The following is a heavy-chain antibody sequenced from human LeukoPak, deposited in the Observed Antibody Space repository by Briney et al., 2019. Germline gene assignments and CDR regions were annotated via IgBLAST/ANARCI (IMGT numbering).Heavy chain of an antibody. CDR3: AKDGLSSGITFDS. D-gene: IGHD3-10*02. Sequence: GGSLRLSCAASGFTFRSYWMSWVRQAPGKGLEWVATINPDGSEKYYVDSVKGRFTISRDNAKNSLSLQMNSLRAEDRAVYYCAKDGLSSGITFDSWDQGTLVTVSS. CDR2: INPDGSEK. CDR1: GFTFRSYW. J-gene: IGHJ4*02. V-gene: IGHV3-7*01.